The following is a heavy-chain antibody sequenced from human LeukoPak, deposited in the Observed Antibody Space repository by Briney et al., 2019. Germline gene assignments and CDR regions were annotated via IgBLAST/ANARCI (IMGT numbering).Heavy chain of an antibody. D-gene: IGHD7-27*01. CDR3: ARRGSNWGYYFDY. J-gene: IGHJ4*02. Sequence: SETLSLTCTVSGXSISSYYWSWIRQPPGKGLEWIGYIYYSGSTNYNPSLKSRVTISVDTSKNQFSLKLSSVTAADTAVYYCARRGSNWGYYFDYWGQGTLVTVSS. V-gene: IGHV4-59*08. CDR1: GXSISSYY. CDR2: IYYSGST.